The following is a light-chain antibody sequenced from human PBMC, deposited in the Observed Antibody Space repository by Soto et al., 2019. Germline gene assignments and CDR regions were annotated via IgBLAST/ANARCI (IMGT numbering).Light chain of an antibody. CDR1: QGISSR. CDR3: QKANTFPWT. CDR2: AAS. Sequence: DIQMTQSPSSVSASVGDTVTIACRASQGISSRLAWYQQKPGTPPKLLIYAASTLHSGVPQRFSGSGSGTDFNLTISRLQPEDFATYYCQKANTFPWTFGQGTKVDIK. J-gene: IGKJ1*01. V-gene: IGKV1-12*01.